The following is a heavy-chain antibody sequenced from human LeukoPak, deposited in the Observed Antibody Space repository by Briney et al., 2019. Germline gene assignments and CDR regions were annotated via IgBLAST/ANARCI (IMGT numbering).Heavy chain of an antibody. Sequence: GGSLRLSCAASAFSLNAYNMNWVRQAPGKGLEWVSAISGSGGSTYYADSVKGRFTISRDNSKNTLYLQMNSLRAEDTAVYYCAKAPEGGTTGLFDYWGQGTLVTVSS. D-gene: IGHD1-7*01. CDR1: AFSLNAYN. V-gene: IGHV3-23*01. CDR2: ISGSGGST. CDR3: AKAPEGGTTGLFDY. J-gene: IGHJ4*02.